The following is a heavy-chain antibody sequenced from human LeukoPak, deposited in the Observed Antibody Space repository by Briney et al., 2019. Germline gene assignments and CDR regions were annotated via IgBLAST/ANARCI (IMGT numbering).Heavy chain of an antibody. J-gene: IGHJ6*03. Sequence: SETLSLTCTVSGGSISSYYWSWIRQPAGKGLEWIGRIYTSGSTNYNPSLKSRVTISVDTSKNQFSLKLSSVTAADTAVYYCARGRRVTIFGVVTKYYYYYMDVWGKGTTVTVSS. CDR2: IYTSGST. CDR1: GGSISSYY. D-gene: IGHD3-3*01. CDR3: ARGRRVTIFGVVTKYYYYYMDV. V-gene: IGHV4-4*07.